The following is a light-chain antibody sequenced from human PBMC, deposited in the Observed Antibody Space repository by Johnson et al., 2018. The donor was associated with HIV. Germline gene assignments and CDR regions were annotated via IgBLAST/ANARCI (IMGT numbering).Light chain of an antibody. CDR3: GTWDTSLTTGGV. Sequence: QSILTQPPSVSAAPGQKVTISCSGNTSTIGNNFVSWYQLLPGTAPKLLIYKNTQRPSGIPDRFSGSTSATSATLGITGLQTGDEADYYCGTWDTSLTTGGVFGTGTKVTVL. J-gene: IGLJ1*01. V-gene: IGLV1-51*02. CDR1: TSTIGNNF. CDR2: KNT.